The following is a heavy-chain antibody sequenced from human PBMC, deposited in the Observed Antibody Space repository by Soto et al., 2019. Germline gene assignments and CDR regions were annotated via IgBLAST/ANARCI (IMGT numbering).Heavy chain of an antibody. D-gene: IGHD2-21*01. Sequence: EVQLVESGGGLVQPGGSLRLSCAGSGFTFSDSSMSWVRQAPGKGLEWVANINGDGSDKNHLDSVKGRFTISRDNAKSSLFLQMNSLRAEDTAVYDCASEMWHFDSWGQGTLVTVSS. CDR3: ASEMWHFDS. CDR1: GFTFSDSS. CDR2: INGDGSDK. J-gene: IGHJ4*02. V-gene: IGHV3-7*01.